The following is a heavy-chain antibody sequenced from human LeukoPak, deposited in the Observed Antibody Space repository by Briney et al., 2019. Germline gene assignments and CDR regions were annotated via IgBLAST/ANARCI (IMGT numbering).Heavy chain of an antibody. CDR3: AKDSDDSGYYYYGMDV. V-gene: IGHV3-9*01. D-gene: IGHD3-22*01. Sequence: PGKSLRLSCAASGFTFDDYAMHWVRQAPGQGLELVSGISWNSGSIGYANSVKGRFTISRDNAKNSLYLQMNSLRAEDTALYYCAKDSDDSGYYYYGMDVWGQGTTVTVSS. CDR2: ISWNSGSI. CDR1: GFTFDDYA. J-gene: IGHJ6*02.